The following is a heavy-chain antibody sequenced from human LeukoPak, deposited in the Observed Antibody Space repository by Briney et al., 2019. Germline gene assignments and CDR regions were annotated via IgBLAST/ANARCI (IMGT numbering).Heavy chain of an antibody. V-gene: IGHV3-73*01. D-gene: IGHD3-22*01. CDR1: GFTFSGSA. CDR3: TRPHYDSSGYYYAFDY. J-gene: IGHJ4*02. Sequence: GGSLRLSCAASGFTFSGSARHWVRQASGKGLEWVGRIRSKANSYATAYAASVKGRFTTSRDDSKNTAYLQMNSLKTEDTAVYYCTRPHYDSSGYYYAFDYWGQGTLVTVSS. CDR2: IRSKANSYAT.